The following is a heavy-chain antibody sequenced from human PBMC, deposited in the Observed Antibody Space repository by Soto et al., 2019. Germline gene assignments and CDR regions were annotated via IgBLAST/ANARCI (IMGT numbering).Heavy chain of an antibody. CDR2: ISGSGGST. Sequence: GGSLRLSCAASGFTFSSYAMSWVRQAPGKGLEWVSAISGSGGSTYYADSVKGRFTISRDNSKNTLYLQMNSLRAEDTAVYYCAKEYSSGWYSVEAFDYWGQGTLVTVSS. CDR1: GFTFSSYA. CDR3: AKEYSSGWYSVEAFDY. J-gene: IGHJ4*02. D-gene: IGHD6-19*01. V-gene: IGHV3-23*01.